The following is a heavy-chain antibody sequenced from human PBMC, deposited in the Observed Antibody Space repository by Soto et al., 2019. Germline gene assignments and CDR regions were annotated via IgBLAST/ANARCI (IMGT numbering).Heavy chain of an antibody. CDR1: GGTFSSYA. J-gene: IGHJ6*02. CDR2: IIPISGTA. Sequence: QVQLVQSGAEVKKPGSSVKVSCKASGGTFSSYAISWVRQAPGQGLEWMGGIIPISGTANYAQKFQGSVTITADESTSTAYMALSSLRSEDTAVYYCARSQGSSTSLEIYYYYYYGMDVWGQGTTVTVSS. D-gene: IGHD2-2*01. V-gene: IGHV1-69*01. CDR3: ARSQGSSTSLEIYYYYYYGMDV.